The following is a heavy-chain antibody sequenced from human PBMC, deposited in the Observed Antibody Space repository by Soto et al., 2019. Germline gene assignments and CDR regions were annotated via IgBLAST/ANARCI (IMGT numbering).Heavy chain of an antibody. D-gene: IGHD2-8*01. V-gene: IGHV1-18*01. CDR1: GYTFTSYG. CDR3: AREIFAAAYAATSAFDL. CDR2: ISAYNGNT. Sequence: ASVKVSCKASGYTFTSYGISWVRQAPGQGLEWMGWISAYNGNTNYAQKLQGRVTMTTDTSTSTAYMDSLRAEDTGRYFCAREIFAAAYAATSAFDLWGQGTLVTSPQ. J-gene: IGHJ4*02.